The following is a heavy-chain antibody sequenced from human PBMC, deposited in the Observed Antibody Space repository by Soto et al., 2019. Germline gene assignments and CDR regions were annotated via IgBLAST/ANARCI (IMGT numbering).Heavy chain of an antibody. Sequence: QITLKESGPTLVKPTQTLTLTCTFSGFSLSTSGEGVGWIRQPTGKALEWLALIYWDHDKRYSPSLRSRLTTTKDTSINQVVLTMTNMDPVDTATYYCAHRTIQVYGMDVWGQGTTVTVSS. CDR1: GFSLSTSGEG. D-gene: IGHD5-18*01. CDR3: AHRTIQVYGMDV. J-gene: IGHJ6*02. CDR2: IYWDHDK. V-gene: IGHV2-5*02.